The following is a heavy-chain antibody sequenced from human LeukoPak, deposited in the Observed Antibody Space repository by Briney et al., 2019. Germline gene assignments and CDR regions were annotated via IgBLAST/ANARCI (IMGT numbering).Heavy chain of an antibody. CDR2: IYYSGST. V-gene: IGHV4-38-2*02. CDR1: GYSISSGYY. CDR3: STSGSGTVRAYYYMDV. J-gene: IGHJ6*03. Sequence: SETLSLTCTVSGYSISSGYYWGWIRQPPGKGLEWIGSIYYSGSTYYNPSLKSRVTISVDTSKNQFSLKLSSVTAADTAVYYCSTSGSGTVRAYYYMDVWGKGTTVTVSS. D-gene: IGHD3-10*01.